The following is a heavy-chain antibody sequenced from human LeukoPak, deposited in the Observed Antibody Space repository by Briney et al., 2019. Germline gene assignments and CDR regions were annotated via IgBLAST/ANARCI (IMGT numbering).Heavy chain of an antibody. V-gene: IGHV3-7*01. CDR2: IKRDGSET. CDR1: GFTFSSHW. Sequence: GGSLRLSCAVSGFTFSSHWMSWVRQAPGKGLEWVANIKRDGSETYYVDSVKGRFTISRDNAKNSLFLQMNSLRAEDTAVYYCARDGEMPTIYFDYWGQGTLVTVSS. D-gene: IGHD5-24*01. J-gene: IGHJ4*02. CDR3: ARDGEMPTIYFDY.